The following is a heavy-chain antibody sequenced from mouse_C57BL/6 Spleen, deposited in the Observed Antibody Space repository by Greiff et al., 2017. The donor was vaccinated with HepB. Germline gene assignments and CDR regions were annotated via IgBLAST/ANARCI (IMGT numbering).Heavy chain of an antibody. CDR3: AREGAYYSTLDY. V-gene: IGHV5-4*01. CDR2: ISDGGSYT. J-gene: IGHJ2*01. CDR1: GFTFSSYA. D-gene: IGHD2-5*01. Sequence: EVKVEESGGGLVKPGGSLKLSCAASGFTFSSYAMSWVRQTPEKRLEWVATISDGGSYTYYPDNVKGRFTISRDNAKNNLYLQMSHLKSEDTAMYYCAREGAYYSTLDYWGQGTTLTVSS.